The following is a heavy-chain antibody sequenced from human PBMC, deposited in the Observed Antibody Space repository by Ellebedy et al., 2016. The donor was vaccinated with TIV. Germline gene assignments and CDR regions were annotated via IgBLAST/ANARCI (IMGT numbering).Heavy chain of an antibody. Sequence: GESLKISCAASGFTFSSYGMHWVRQAPGKGLEWVAVISYDGSNKYYADSVKGRFTISRDNSKNMLDLQMNSLRAEDTAVYYCARDLGYYDILTGYRPRFSYGMDVWGQGTTVTVSS. CDR1: GFTFSSYG. CDR2: ISYDGSNK. CDR3: ARDLGYYDILTGYRPRFSYGMDV. V-gene: IGHV3-30*03. J-gene: IGHJ6*02. D-gene: IGHD3-9*01.